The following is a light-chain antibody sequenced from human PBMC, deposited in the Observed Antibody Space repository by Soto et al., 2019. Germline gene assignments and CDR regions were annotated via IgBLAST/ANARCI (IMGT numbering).Light chain of an antibody. CDR2: RNN. CDR3: AAWDDSLNGVV. J-gene: IGLJ2*01. Sequence: QSVLTQPPSASGTPGQRVTISCSGSSSNIGSNTVNWYQQLPGTAPKLHIYRNNQRPSGVPDRFSGSKSGTSASLAISGLHSEDEADYYCAAWDDSLNGVVFGGGTKLTVL. CDR1: SSNIGSNT. V-gene: IGLV1-44*01.